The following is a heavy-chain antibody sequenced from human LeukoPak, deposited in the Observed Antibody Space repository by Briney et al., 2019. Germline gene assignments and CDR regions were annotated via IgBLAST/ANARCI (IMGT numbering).Heavy chain of an antibody. CDR2: IKSKTDGGTT. CDR1: GFTFSSYE. J-gene: IGHJ4*02. Sequence: GGSLRLSCAASGFTFSSYEMNWVRQAPGKGLEWVGRIKSKTDGGTTDYAAPVKGRFTISRDDSKNTLYLQMNSLKTEDTAVYYCTTWVLPEWAFDYWGQGTLVTVSS. V-gene: IGHV3-15*01. D-gene: IGHD1-14*01. CDR3: TTWVLPEWAFDY.